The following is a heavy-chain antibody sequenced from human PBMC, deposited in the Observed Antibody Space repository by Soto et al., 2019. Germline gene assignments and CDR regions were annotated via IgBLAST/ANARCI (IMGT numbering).Heavy chain of an antibody. Sequence: LSLTCAVYGGSFSGYYWSWIRQPPGKGLEWIGEINHSGSTSYNPSLKSRVTISVDTSKNQFSLKLSSVTAADTAVYYCARIAGYSSSWYLHYYYGMDVWGQGTTVTVSS. J-gene: IGHJ6*02. CDR1: GGSFSGYY. D-gene: IGHD6-13*01. CDR2: INHSGST. V-gene: IGHV4-34*01. CDR3: ARIAGYSSSWYLHYYYGMDV.